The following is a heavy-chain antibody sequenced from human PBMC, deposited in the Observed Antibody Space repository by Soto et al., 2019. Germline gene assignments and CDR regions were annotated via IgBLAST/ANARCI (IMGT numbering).Heavy chain of an antibody. Sequence: QVQLRESGPGLVRPSETLSLTCTVSGGSITGYYWSWIRQPPGKGLEWIGYIYDSGTTTYNAALKSLVTISADTSKNQFSLNLRSVTAAYTAVYYCARRNYGEEGYFFDFWGQGLLVTVSS. D-gene: IGHD4-17*01. CDR3: ARRNYGEEGYFFDF. J-gene: IGHJ4*02. V-gene: IGHV4-59*08. CDR2: IYDSGTT. CDR1: GGSITGYY.